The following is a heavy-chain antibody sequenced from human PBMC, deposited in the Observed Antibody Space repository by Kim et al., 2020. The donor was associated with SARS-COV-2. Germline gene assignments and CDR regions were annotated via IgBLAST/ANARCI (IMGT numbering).Heavy chain of an antibody. CDR2: IYYSGST. J-gene: IGHJ3*02. V-gene: IGHV4-39*01. CDR3: ARREPGGAIDDAFDI. D-gene: IGHD3-16*02. CDR1: GGSISSSSYY. Sequence: SETLSLTCTVSGGSISSSSYYWGWIRQPPGKGLEWIGSIYYSGSTYYNPSLKSRVTISVDTSKNQFSLKLSSVTAADTAVYYCARREPGGAIDDAFDIRGQGTMVTVSS.